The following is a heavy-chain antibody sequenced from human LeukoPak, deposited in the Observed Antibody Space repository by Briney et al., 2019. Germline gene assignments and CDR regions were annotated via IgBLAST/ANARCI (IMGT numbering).Heavy chain of an antibody. D-gene: IGHD5-18*01. J-gene: IGHJ4*02. CDR3: AKDLAVDTALGRTFDY. V-gene: IGHV3-23*01. Sequence: GALRLSRAASWLTLNSYAMRWVRPAPGEGLGWVAAIRGRCESKYYADSVKGRLTITRDNSKNTLYLKMNSLREEDTAVYYGAKDLAVDTALGRTFDYWGQRTLVTVSS. CDR1: WLTLNSYA. CDR2: IRGRCESK.